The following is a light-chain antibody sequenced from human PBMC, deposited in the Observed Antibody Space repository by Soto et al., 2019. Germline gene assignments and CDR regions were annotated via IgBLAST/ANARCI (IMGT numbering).Light chain of an antibody. J-gene: IGKJ5*01. CDR2: EVS. Sequence: DVVLTQTPVSLSVTPGQPASISCKSSQSLLHIAGQTHLFWYLQKPGQSPHLLIYEVSNRFSGVPDRFSGSGSGTDYTPKISRVEAEDVGVYYCLQSTHPPPTFGQGTRLEIK. V-gene: IGKV2D-29*02. CDR3: LQSTHPPPT. CDR1: QSLLHIAGQTH.